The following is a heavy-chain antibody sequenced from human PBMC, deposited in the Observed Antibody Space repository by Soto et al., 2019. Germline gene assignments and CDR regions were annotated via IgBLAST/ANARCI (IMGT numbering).Heavy chain of an antibody. Sequence: QVQLVQSGAEVKKPGASVKVSCKVSGYTLTELSMHWVRQAPGKGLEWMGGFDPEDGETIYAQKFQGRDTMTEDTSTDTVYSELSSLGSEDAAVYYCSTFGRQYQLLMPHRGQGSLVTFA. CDR3: STFGRQYQLLMPH. CDR2: FDPEDGET. J-gene: IGHJ4*02. D-gene: IGHD2-2*01. CDR1: GYTLTELS. V-gene: IGHV1-24*01.